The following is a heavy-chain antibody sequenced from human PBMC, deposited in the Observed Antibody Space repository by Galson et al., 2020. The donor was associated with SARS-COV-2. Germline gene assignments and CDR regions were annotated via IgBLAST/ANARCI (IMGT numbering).Heavy chain of an antibody. CDR3: ARDAYGHPSDF. V-gene: IGHV3-11*01. CDR2: ISGSGNTI. D-gene: IGHD3-10*01. CDR1: GFTVSNTS. Sequence: TGGSLRLSCAASGFTVSNTSMSWVRQAPGKGLEWASYISGSGNTIYYTDSAKGRFTISRDNAKNSLYLQMNSLRAEDTAVYYFARDAYGHPSDFWGQGTLVTVSS. J-gene: IGHJ4*02.